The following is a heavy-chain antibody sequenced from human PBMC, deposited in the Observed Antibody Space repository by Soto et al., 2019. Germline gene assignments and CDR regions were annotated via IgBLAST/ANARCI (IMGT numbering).Heavy chain of an antibody. CDR3: RLGSWSAEVFDS. CDR1: GGSFSIYT. J-gene: IGHJ3*02. V-gene: IGHV1-69*02. D-gene: IGHD6-13*01. Sequence: QVQLVQSGVEVKKPGSSVKVSCKAAGGSFSIYTVFWVRQAPGQGLEWMGRIIPMFDIANYAQNFQGRVTFNADKVSDTVYMEMLNLRSVDAAVYYGRLGSWSAEVFDSCGQGTFVTLSS. CDR2: IIPMFDIA.